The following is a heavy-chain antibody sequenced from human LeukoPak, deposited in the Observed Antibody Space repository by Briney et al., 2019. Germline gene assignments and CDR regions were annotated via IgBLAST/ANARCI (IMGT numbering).Heavy chain of an antibody. V-gene: IGHV3-30*02. Sequence: GRSLRLSCAASGFTFSSYGMHWVRQAPGKGLEWVAFIRYDGSNKYYADSVKGRFTISRDNSKNTLYLQMNSLRAEDTAVYYCARVWFGEFSFDYWGQGTLVTVSS. J-gene: IGHJ4*02. CDR2: IRYDGSNK. CDR3: ARVWFGEFSFDY. CDR1: GFTFSSYG. D-gene: IGHD3-10*01.